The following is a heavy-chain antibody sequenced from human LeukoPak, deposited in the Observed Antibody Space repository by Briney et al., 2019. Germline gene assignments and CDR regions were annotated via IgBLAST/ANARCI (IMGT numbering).Heavy chain of an antibody. CDR3: AKDLYYYDSSGYYTTDY. D-gene: IGHD3-22*01. CDR2: ISYDGSNK. J-gene: IGHJ4*02. V-gene: IGHV3-30*04. Sequence: GRSLRLSCAASGFTFSSYAMHWVRQAPGKGLEWVAVISYDGSNKYYADSVKGRFTISRDNSKNTLYLQMNSLRAEDTAVYYSAKDLYYYDSSGYYTTDYWGQGTLVTVSS. CDR1: GFTFSSYA.